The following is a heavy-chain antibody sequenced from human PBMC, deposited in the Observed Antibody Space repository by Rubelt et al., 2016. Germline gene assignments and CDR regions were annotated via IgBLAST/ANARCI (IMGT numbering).Heavy chain of an antibody. Sequence: VQLVESGGGVVQPGGSLRLSCAASGFIFSAYGMHWVRQAPGKGLEWVAFIRYAGTNKYYADSVKGRFTISRDNPKNTRYLQMNSLIAEDMAVYYCAKDLGASNYFDYWGQGTQVTVSS. V-gene: IGHV3-30*02. CDR1: GFIFSAYG. CDR2: IRYAGTNK. J-gene: IGHJ4*02. CDR3: AKDLGASNYFDY. D-gene: IGHD1-26*01.